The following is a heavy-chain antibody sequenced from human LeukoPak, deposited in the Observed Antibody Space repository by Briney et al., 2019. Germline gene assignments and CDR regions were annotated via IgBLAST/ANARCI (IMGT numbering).Heavy chain of an antibody. CDR1: GFTFSSYS. J-gene: IGHJ4*02. V-gene: IGHV3-48*01. CDR2: ISSSSSTI. Sequence: GGSLRLSCAASGFTFSSYSMNWVRQAPGKGLEWVSYISSSSSTIYYADSVKGRFTISRDNAKNSLYLQMNSLRAEDTAVYYCAREAAEPYGDYDSYYFDYWGQGTLVTVSS. CDR3: AREAAEPYGDYDSYYFDY. D-gene: IGHD4-17*01.